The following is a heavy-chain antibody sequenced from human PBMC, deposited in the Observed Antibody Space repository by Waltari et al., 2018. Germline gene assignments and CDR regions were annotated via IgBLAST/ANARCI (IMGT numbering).Heavy chain of an antibody. CDR1: GGSISSGSYY. Sequence: QVQLQESGPGLVKPSQTLSLTCTVSGGSISSGSYYWSWIRQPAGKGLEWIGYIYTSGSTNYTPSLKSRVTISVDTSKNQFSLKLSSVTAADTAVYYCARDEMEGYFDYWGQGTLVTVSS. J-gene: IGHJ4*02. V-gene: IGHV4-61*09. CDR2: IYTSGST. D-gene: IGHD2-8*01. CDR3: ARDEMEGYFDY.